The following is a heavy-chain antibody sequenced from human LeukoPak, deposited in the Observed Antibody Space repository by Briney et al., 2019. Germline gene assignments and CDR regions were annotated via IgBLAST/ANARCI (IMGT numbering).Heavy chain of an antibody. CDR1: GGSISSYY. J-gene: IGHJ4*02. CDR3: AISGSKTRVDY. Sequence: PSETLSLTCTVSGGSISSYYWNWLRQPPGKGLGWIGYVYYTGTTNYNPSLKSRVTISIDTSKNQFSLNLSSVTAADTAVYYCAISGSKTRVDYWGQGTLVTVSS. V-gene: IGHV4-59*01. D-gene: IGHD1-26*01. CDR2: VYYTGTT.